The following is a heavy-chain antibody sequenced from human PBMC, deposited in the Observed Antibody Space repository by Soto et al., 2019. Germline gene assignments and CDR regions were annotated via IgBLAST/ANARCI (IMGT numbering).Heavy chain of an antibody. CDR3: AKEMLRWLQPTPGPYFDY. V-gene: IGHV3-23*01. CDR2: ISGSGGST. D-gene: IGHD5-12*01. Sequence: GGSLRLSXAASGFTFSSYAMSWVRQAPGKGLEWVSAISGSGGSTYYADSVKGRFTISRDNSKNTLYLQMNSLRAEDTAVYYCAKEMLRWLQPTPGPYFDYWGQGTLVTVSS. J-gene: IGHJ4*02. CDR1: GFTFSSYA.